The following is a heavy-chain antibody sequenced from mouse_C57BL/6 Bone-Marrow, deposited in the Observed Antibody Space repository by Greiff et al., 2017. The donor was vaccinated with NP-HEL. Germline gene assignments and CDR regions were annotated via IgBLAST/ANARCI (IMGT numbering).Heavy chain of an antibody. D-gene: IGHD2-1*01. V-gene: IGHV1-81*01. CDR1: GYTFTSYG. Sequence: PLVASCAELARPGASVKLSCKASGYTFTSYGISWVKQRTGQGLEWIGEIYPRSGNTYYNEKFKGKATLTADKSSSTAYMELRSLTSEDSAVYFCARSIYYGTMDYWGQGTSVTVSS. J-gene: IGHJ4*01. CDR3: ARSIYYGTMDY. CDR2: IYPRSGNT.